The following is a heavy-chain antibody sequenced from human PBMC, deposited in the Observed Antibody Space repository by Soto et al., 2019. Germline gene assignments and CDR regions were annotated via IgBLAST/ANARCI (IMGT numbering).Heavy chain of an antibody. V-gene: IGHV4-59*01. Sequence: SETLSLTCTVSGGSISSYYWSWIRQPPGKGLEWIGYIYYSGSTNYNPSLKSRVTISVDTSKNQFSLKLSSVTAADTAVYYCARTGGGWYPVAVAFDIWGQGTMVTVSS. CDR2: IYYSGST. CDR3: ARTGGGWYPVAVAFDI. CDR1: GGSISSYY. J-gene: IGHJ3*02. D-gene: IGHD6-19*01.